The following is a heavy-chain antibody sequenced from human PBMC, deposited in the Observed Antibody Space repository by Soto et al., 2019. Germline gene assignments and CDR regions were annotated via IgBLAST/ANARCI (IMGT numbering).Heavy chain of an antibody. Sequence: GASVKVSCKASGYTFTSYGISWVRQAPGQGLEWMGWISAYNGNTNYAQKLQGRVTMTTDTSTSTAYMGLRSLRSDDTAVYYCARVPGIAVAGIGVDFDYWGQGTLVTVSS. J-gene: IGHJ4*02. CDR3: ARVPGIAVAGIGVDFDY. V-gene: IGHV1-18*01. CDR1: GYTFTSYG. D-gene: IGHD6-19*01. CDR2: ISAYNGNT.